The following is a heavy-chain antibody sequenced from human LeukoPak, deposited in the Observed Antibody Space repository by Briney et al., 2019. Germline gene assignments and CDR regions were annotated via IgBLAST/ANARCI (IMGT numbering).Heavy chain of an antibody. CDR3: ARDYKGWFGELCDY. V-gene: IGHV1-18*01. D-gene: IGHD3-10*01. J-gene: IGHJ4*02. CDR2: ISAYNGNT. Sequence: ASVKVSCKASGGTFSSYAISWVRQAPGQGLEWMGWISAYNGNTNYAQKLQGRVTMTTDTSTSTAYMELRSLRSDDTAVYYCARDYKGWFGELCDYWGQGTLVTVSS. CDR1: GGTFSSYA.